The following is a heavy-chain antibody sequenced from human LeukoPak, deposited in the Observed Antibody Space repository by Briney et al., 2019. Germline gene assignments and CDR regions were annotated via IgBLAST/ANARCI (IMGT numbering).Heavy chain of an antibody. CDR3: ARAYGSSTRLYYYYYMDV. CDR1: GFTFDDYA. D-gene: IGHD2-2*01. Sequence: PGGSLRLSCAASGFTFDDYAMHWVRQAPGKGLEWVANIKQDGSEKYYVDSVKGRFTISRDNAKNSLYLQMNSLRAEDTAVYYCARAYGSSTRLYYYYYMDVWGKGTTVTVSS. CDR2: IKQDGSEK. V-gene: IGHV3-7*01. J-gene: IGHJ6*03.